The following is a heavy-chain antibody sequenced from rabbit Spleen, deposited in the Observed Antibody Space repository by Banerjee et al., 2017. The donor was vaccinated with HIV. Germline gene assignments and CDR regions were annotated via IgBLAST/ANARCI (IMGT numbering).Heavy chain of an antibody. CDR1: GFSFNNNFY. Sequence: QSLEESGGGLVKPGGTLTLTSTGSGFSFNNNFYICWVRQAPGKGLEWIACIYAGIAGNPYYASWAKGRFTISKTSSTTVTLEMTSLTASDTASYFCASDVGYAGYSAVTGAFDLWGPGTLVTVS. V-gene: IGHV1S40*01. CDR3: ASDVGYAGYSAVTGAFDL. CDR2: IYAGIAGNP. D-gene: IGHD7-1*01. J-gene: IGHJ4*01.